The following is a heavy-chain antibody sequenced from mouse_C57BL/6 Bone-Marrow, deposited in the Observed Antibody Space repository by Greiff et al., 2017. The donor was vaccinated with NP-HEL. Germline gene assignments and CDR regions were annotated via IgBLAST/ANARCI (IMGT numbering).Heavy chain of an antibody. Sequence: VQLKESGGDLVKPGGSLKLSCAASGFTFSSYGMSWVRQTPDKRLEWVATISSGGSYTYYPDSVKGRFTISRDNAKNTLYLQMSSRKSEDTAMYYCARPLDYFYAMDYWGQGTSVTVSS. CDR2: ISSGGSYT. D-gene: IGHD1-1*01. CDR3: ARPLDYFYAMDY. CDR1: GFTFSSYG. V-gene: IGHV5-6*01. J-gene: IGHJ4*01.